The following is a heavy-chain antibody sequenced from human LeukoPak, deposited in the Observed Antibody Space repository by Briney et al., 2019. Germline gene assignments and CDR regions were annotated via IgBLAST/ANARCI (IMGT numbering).Heavy chain of an antibody. CDR1: GFNLDDYD. J-gene: IGHJ4*02. CDR3: ARDYGGSSPFDY. V-gene: IGHV3-20*04. D-gene: IGHD4-23*01. Sequence: GGSLRLSCVASGFNLDDYDMNWVRQAPGKGLEWVSRINWNGGSTAYADSVKGRFTISRDNAKNSLYLHMNSLRAEDTAVYYCARDYGGSSPFDYWGQGTLVTVSS. CDR2: INWNGGST.